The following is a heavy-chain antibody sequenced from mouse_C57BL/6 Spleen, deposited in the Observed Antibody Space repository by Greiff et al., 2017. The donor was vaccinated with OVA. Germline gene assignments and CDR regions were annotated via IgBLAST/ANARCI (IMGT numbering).Heavy chain of an antibody. J-gene: IGHJ2*01. Sequence: QVQLQQPGAELVMPGASVKLSCTASGYTFTSYWMHWVKQRPGQGLEWIGEIDPSDSYTNYNQKFKGKSTLTVDKSSSTAYMQLSSLTSEDSAVYYCARGGTVVAPFDYWGQGTTLTVSS. CDR1: GYTFTSYW. CDR3: ARGGTVVAPFDY. D-gene: IGHD1-1*01. V-gene: IGHV1-69*01. CDR2: IDPSDSYT.